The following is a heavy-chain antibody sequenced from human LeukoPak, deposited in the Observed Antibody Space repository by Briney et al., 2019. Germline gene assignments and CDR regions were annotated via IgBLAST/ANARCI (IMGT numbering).Heavy chain of an antibody. D-gene: IGHD2-15*01. V-gene: IGHV4-39*07. CDR3: ARELRSGYYYYYMDV. Sequence: PSETLSLTCAVSGGSISSSSYYWGWIRQPPGKGLEWIGSIYYSGSTYYNPSLKSRVTISVDTSKNQFSLKLSSVTAADTAVYYCARELRSGYYYYYMDVWGKGITVTVSS. J-gene: IGHJ6*03. CDR1: GGSISSSSYY. CDR2: IYYSGST.